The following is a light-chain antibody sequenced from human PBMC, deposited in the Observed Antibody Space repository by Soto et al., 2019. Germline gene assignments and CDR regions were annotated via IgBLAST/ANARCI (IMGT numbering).Light chain of an antibody. CDR1: SSDVGIYNL. CDR2: EGS. J-gene: IGLJ1*01. CDR3: CSYAGSSVYV. Sequence: QSSLTQPASVSGSPGQSITISCTGTSSDVGIYNLVSWYQHHPGKAPKLMIYEGSKRPSGVSNRFSGSKSGNTASLTISGLQAEDEADYYCCSYAGSSVYVFGTGTKLTVL. V-gene: IGLV2-23*01.